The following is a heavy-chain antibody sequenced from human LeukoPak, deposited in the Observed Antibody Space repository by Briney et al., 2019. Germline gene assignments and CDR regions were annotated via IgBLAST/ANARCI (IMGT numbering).Heavy chain of an antibody. D-gene: IGHD1-26*01. CDR1: GGSIRSSSYY. V-gene: IGHV4-39*01. CDR2: IYYSGST. Sequence: SETLSLTCTVSGGSIRSSSYYWGWIRQPPGKGLEWIGSIYYSGSTYYKSSLMSRVTISVDTSKNQFSLKLSSVTAADTAVYYCASLRERSYYARGFDYWGQGTLVTVSS. CDR3: ASLRERSYYARGFDY. J-gene: IGHJ4*02.